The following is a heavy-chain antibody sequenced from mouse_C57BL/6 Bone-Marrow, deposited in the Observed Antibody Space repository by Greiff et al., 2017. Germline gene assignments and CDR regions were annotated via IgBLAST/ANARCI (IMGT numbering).Heavy chain of an antibody. CDR1: GFNIKDYY. D-gene: IGHD1-1*01. CDR2: IDPEDGET. Sequence: EVMLVESGAELVKPGASVKLSCTASGFNIKDYYMHWVKQRTEQGLEWIGRIDPEDGETKYASKFQGKATITADTSSNTAYLQLSSLTSEDTAVDYCAREDYDGSLDVWGTGTTVTVSS. J-gene: IGHJ1*03. CDR3: AREDYDGSLDV. V-gene: IGHV14-2*01.